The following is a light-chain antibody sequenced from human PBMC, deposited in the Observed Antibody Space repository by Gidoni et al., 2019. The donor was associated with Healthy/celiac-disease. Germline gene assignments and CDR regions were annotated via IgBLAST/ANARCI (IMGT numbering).Light chain of an antibody. CDR2: GAS. Sequence: DIVMTPSPATLSVSPGERATLSCRASQSVSSNLAWYQQKPGQAPRLLIYGASTRATGIPARFSGSGSGTEFTLTISSLQSEDFAVYYCQKYNNWPLTFXGXTKVEIK. CDR3: QKYNNWPLT. CDR1: QSVSSN. J-gene: IGKJ4*01. V-gene: IGKV3-15*01.